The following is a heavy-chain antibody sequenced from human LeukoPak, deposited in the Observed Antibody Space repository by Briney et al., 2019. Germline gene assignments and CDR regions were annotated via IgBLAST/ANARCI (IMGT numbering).Heavy chain of an antibody. J-gene: IGHJ4*02. CDR2: IYYSGST. Sequence: PSETLSLTCTVSGGSISSSSYYWGWIRQPPGKGLEWIGSIYYSGSTYYNPSLKSRVTISVDTSKNQFSLKLSSVTAADTAVYYCARQPGGEAKLDYWGQGTLVTVSS. CDR1: GGSISSSSYY. CDR3: ARQPGGEAKLDY. D-gene: IGHD2-8*02. V-gene: IGHV4-39*01.